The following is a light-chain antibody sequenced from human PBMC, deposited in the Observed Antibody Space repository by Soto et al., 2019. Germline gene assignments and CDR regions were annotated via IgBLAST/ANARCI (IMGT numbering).Light chain of an antibody. CDR1: QSVSSSY. CDR3: QQYGSSHSIT. J-gene: IGKJ5*01. V-gene: IGKV3-20*01. CDR2: GAS. Sequence: EIVLTQSPGTLSLSPGERATLSCRDSQSVSSSYLAWYQQKPGQAPRLLIYGASSRATGIPDRFSGSGSGTDSTLTISRLEPEDFAVYYCQQYGSSHSITFGQGTRLEIK.